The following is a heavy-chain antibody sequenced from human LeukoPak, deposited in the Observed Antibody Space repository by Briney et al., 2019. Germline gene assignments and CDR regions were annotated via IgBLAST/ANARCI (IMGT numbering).Heavy chain of an antibody. D-gene: IGHD2-8*01. CDR2: ISYDGSNK. V-gene: IGHV3-30*03. Sequence: GGSLRLSCAASGFTFSTYGMHWVRQAPGKGLEWVAVISYDGSNKYYADSVKGRFTISRDNSKNTLYLQMNSLRAEDTAMYYCARDIMVYAIPYFDYWGQGTLVTVSS. J-gene: IGHJ4*02. CDR1: GFTFSTYG. CDR3: ARDIMVYAIPYFDY.